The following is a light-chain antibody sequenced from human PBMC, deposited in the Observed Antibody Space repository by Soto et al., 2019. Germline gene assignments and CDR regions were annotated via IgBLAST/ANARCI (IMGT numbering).Light chain of an antibody. CDR3: QQSYSTPPT. Sequence: DIQMTQSPSSLSASVGDRVTITCRASQSLSSFLNWYQQKPGKAPKLLIYAASSLQSGVPSRFSGSGSGTHFTLTISSLQPEDFATYYCQQSYSTPPTFGGGTMVEIK. J-gene: IGKJ4*01. V-gene: IGKV1-39*01. CDR1: QSLSSF. CDR2: AAS.